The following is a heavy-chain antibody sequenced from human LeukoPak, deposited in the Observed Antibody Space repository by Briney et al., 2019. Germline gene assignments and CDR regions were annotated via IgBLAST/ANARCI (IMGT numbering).Heavy chain of an antibody. CDR3: ARGNYYDSTTYYRAFDI. V-gene: IGHV4-34*01. CDR1: GGSFSGYY. CDR2: INHSGST. Sequence: PSETLSLTCAVYGGSFSGYYWSWIRQPPGKGLEWIGEINHSGSTNYNPSLKSRVTISVGTSKNQFSLRLSSVTAADTAVYYCARGNYYDSTTYYRAFDIWGQGTMVTVSS. D-gene: IGHD3-22*01. J-gene: IGHJ3*02.